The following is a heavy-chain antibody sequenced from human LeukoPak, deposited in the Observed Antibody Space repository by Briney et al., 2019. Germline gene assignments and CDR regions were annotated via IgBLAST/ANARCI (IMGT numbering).Heavy chain of an antibody. CDR3: AKEIFSGLLYIDY. Sequence: GGSLRLSCAASGFNVSNNYMSWVRQAPGKGLEWVSAITDAVGSTHYADSVKGRFTISSDNSKNTVYLQMNSLRPEDMAVYYCAKEIFSGLLYIDYWGQGTLVTVSS. V-gene: IGHV3-23*01. CDR1: GFNVSNNY. D-gene: IGHD5-12*01. J-gene: IGHJ4*02. CDR2: ITDAVGST.